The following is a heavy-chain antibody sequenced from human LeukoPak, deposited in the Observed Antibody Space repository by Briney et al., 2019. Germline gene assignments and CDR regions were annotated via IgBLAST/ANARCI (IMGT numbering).Heavy chain of an antibody. Sequence: SESLSLTCTVSGVSISSGDYYWSWIRQPPGKGLEWIGYTYYSGSTYYNPSLKSRVTISVDTSENQFSLKLSSVTAADAAVYYCARPYYYDSRIDPWGQGTRVTVSS. V-gene: IGHV4-30-4*01. CDR1: GVSISSGDYY. D-gene: IGHD3-22*01. CDR3: ARPYYYDSRIDP. J-gene: IGHJ5*02. CDR2: TYYSGST.